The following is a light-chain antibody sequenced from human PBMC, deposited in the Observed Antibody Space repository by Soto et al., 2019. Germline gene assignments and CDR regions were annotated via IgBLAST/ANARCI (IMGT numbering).Light chain of an antibody. CDR1: QSVSSN. CDR3: QQYNNWPLT. J-gene: IGKJ1*01. Sequence: EIVMTQSPATLSVSPGERATLSCMASQSVSSNLAWYQQKPGQAPRLLIYGASTRATGIPARFSGSGSGTECTLTISSLQSEDLAVYYCQQYNNWPLTFGQGTKVEIK. CDR2: GAS. V-gene: IGKV3-15*01.